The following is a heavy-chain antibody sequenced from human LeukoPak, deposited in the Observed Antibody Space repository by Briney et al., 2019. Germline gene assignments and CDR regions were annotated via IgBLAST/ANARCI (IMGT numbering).Heavy chain of an antibody. CDR2: ISWDGGST. J-gene: IGHJ4*02. CDR1: GFTFDDYA. Sequence: GGSLRLSCAASGFTFDDYAMHWVRQAPGKGLEWVSLISWDGGSTYYADSVKGRFTISRDNSKNSLYLQMNSLRAEDTALYYCAKEYSGSYDYWGQGTLVTVSS. CDR3: AKEYSGSYDY. D-gene: IGHD1-26*01. V-gene: IGHV3-43D*03.